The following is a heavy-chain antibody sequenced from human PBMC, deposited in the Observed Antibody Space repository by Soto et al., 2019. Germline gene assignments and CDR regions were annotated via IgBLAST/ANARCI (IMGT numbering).Heavy chain of an antibody. CDR3: AKGTYYDFWSGYYPDY. V-gene: IGHV3-9*01. D-gene: IGHD3-3*01. J-gene: IGHJ4*02. CDR2: ISWNSGSI. CDR1: GFTFDDYA. Sequence: LKISCAASGFTFDDYAMHWVRQAPGKGLEWVSGISWNSGSIGYADSVKGQFTISRDNAKNSLYLQMNSLRAEDTALYYCAKGTYYDFWSGYYPDYWGQGTLVTVSS.